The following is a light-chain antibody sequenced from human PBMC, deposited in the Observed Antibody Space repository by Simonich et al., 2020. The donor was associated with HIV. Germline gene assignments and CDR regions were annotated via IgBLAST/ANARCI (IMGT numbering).Light chain of an antibody. V-gene: IGKV1-12*01. CDR1: QSISSW. CDR2: AAS. J-gene: IGKJ5*01. Sequence: DIQMTQSPSSVSASVGNRGTITCRASQSISSWLAWYQQKPGRAPKLLIYAASSLQIGVPSRFTGSGSGTDFTLTITNLQPEDSATYDCSQANSFPSTCGQGTRLEI. CDR3: SQANSFPST.